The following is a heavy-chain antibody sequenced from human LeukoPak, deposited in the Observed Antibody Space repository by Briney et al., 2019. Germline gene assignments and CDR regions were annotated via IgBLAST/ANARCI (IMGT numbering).Heavy chain of an antibody. CDR3: ARGDIVVVPAANGFDP. CDR2: IYYSGST. D-gene: IGHD2-2*01. V-gene: IGHV4-30-4*08. Sequence: SETLSLTCTVSGGSISSGGYYWSWIRQPPGKGLEWIGYIYYSGSTYYNPSLKSRVTISVDTSKNQFSLKLSSVTAADTAVYYCARGDIVVVPAANGFDPWGQGTLVTVSS. J-gene: IGHJ5*02. CDR1: GGSISSGGYY.